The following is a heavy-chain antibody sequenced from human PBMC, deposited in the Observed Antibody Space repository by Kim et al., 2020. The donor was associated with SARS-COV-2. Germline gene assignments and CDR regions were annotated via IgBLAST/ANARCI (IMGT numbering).Heavy chain of an antibody. Sequence: GGSLRLSCAASGFTFINYGMIWVRQAPGKGLEWLSSIIPSGDTAFYADSVKGRFTISRDNSKNMVYLQMDRLTVEDTALYYCARVISATGPGWGQGTLVTVSS. J-gene: IGHJ4*02. D-gene: IGHD6-13*01. CDR2: IIPSGDTA. V-gene: IGHV3-23*01. CDR1: GFTFINYG. CDR3: ARVISATGPG.